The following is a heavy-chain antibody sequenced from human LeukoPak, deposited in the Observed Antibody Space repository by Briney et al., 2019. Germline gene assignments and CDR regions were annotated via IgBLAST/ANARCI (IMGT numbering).Heavy chain of an antibody. V-gene: IGHV4-38-2*02. Sequence: SETLSLTCTVSGYFIRSGFYWGWIRQPPGEGLEWIGSFYHSGSTYYNPSLESRVTISLDTSKNQFSLKLSSVTAADTAVYYCARRGYYMDVWGKGITVTVSS. J-gene: IGHJ6*03. CDR2: FYHSGST. CDR3: ARRGYYMDV. CDR1: GYFIRSGFY.